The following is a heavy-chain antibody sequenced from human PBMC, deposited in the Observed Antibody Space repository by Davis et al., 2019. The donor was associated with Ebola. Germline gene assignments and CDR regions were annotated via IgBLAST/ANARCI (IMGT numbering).Heavy chain of an antibody. Sequence: GESLKISCAASGFSFSAYAMTWVRQAPGKGLEWVSAISGTVSASTYYADSVKGRFTISRDNSKNTLYLQMNSLRAEDTAVYYCAKEGLYGWFSPAVSDAFDIWGQGTMVTVSS. J-gene: IGHJ3*02. CDR3: AKEGLYGWFSPAVSDAFDI. D-gene: IGHD6-19*01. CDR1: GFSFSAYA. CDR2: ISGTVSAST. V-gene: IGHV3-23*01.